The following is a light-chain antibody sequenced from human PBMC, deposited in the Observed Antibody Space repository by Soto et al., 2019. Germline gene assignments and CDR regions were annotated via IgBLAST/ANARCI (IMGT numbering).Light chain of an antibody. CDR2: GAS. CDR3: QQYNNWAFT. Sequence: EIVLTQSPGTLFLSPGERATLSCRASQSVSSNLAWYQQKPGQAPRLLIYGASTRATGIPARFSGSGSGTEFTLTISSLQSEDFAVYYCQQYNNWAFTFGPGTKVDIK. J-gene: IGKJ3*01. V-gene: IGKV3-15*01. CDR1: QSVSSN.